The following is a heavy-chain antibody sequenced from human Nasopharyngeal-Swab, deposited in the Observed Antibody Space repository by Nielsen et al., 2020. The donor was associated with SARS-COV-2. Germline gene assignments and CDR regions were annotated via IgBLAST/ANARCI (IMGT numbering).Heavy chain of an antibody. V-gene: IGHV3-30*04. D-gene: IGHD3-22*01. CDR2: ISYGGSNK. Sequence: GGSLRLSCAASGFTFSSYAMHWVRQAPGKGLEWVAVISYGGSNKYYADSVKGRFTISRDNSKNTLYLQMNSLRAEDTAVYYCAREDLPSYYYDSSGYYEGNYGMDVWGQGTTVTVSS. CDR1: GFTFSSYA. J-gene: IGHJ6*02. CDR3: AREDLPSYYYDSSGYYEGNYGMDV.